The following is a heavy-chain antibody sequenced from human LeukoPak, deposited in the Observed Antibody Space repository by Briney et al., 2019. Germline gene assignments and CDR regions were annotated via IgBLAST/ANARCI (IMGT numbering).Heavy chain of an antibody. V-gene: IGHV3-23*01. CDR3: AKEELAYGYSSSWQFDD. CDR1: GFAFSAYA. CDR2: FSGRDDKT. J-gene: IGHJ4*02. D-gene: IGHD6-13*01. Sequence: GGSLRLSCAASGFAFSAYAMSWVRQAPGKGLEWVSAFSGRDDKTYYADSVKGRFTISRGNSKNTLYLQMNSLRAEDTAIYYCAKEELAYGYSSSWQFDDWGQGTLVTVSS.